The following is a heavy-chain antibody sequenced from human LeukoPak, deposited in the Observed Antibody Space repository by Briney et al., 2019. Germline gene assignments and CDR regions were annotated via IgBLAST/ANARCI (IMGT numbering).Heavy chain of an antibody. D-gene: IGHD2-2*01. J-gene: IGHJ5*02. V-gene: IGHV1-46*01. Sequence: ASVKVSCKASGYTFTNYYMHWVRQAPGQGLEWMGIINPSGGSTNYAQKLQGRVTMTTDTSTSTAYMELRSLRSDDTAVYYCAREYCSSTSCFGWFDPWGQGTLVTVSS. CDR1: GYTFTNYY. CDR2: INPSGGST. CDR3: AREYCSSTSCFGWFDP.